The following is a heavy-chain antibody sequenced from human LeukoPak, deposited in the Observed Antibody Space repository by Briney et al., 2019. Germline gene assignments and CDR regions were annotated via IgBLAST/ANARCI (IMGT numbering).Heavy chain of an antibody. V-gene: IGHV4-39*02. CDR1: GGSISSSSYY. Sequence: SETLSLNCTVSGGSISSSSYYWGWIRQPPGKGLEWIGSIYYSGSTYYNPSPKSRVTISVDTSKNQFSLKLSSVTAADTAVYYCAREGIYDHPLFDYWGQGTLVTVSS. CDR2: IYYSGST. D-gene: IGHD3-3*01. J-gene: IGHJ4*02. CDR3: AREGIYDHPLFDY.